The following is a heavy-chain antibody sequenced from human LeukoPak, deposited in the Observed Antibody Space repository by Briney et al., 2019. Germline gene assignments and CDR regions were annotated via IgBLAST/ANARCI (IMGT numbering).Heavy chain of an antibody. Sequence: SVKVSCKASGGTFSSYAISWVGQAPGQGLEWMGRIIPILGIANYAQKFQGRVTITADKSTSTAYMELSSLRSEDTAVYYCARDLGLLGPSAVVAATWTNWFDPWGQGTLVTVSS. V-gene: IGHV1-69*04. CDR2: IIPILGIA. CDR3: ARDLGLLGPSAVVAATWTNWFDP. D-gene: IGHD2-15*01. CDR1: GGTFSSYA. J-gene: IGHJ5*02.